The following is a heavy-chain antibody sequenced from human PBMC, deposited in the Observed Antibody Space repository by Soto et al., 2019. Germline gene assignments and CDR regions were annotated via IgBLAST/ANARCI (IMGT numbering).Heavy chain of an antibody. CDR2: IYYSGST. D-gene: IGHD4-17*01. CDR1: SCSIIRSNW. V-gene: IGHV4-4*02. J-gene: IGHJ3*02. CDR3: ARDRYGDSAFDI. Sequence: SETLSLTCAVSSCSIIRSNWWSWVRQPPGKGLEWIGYIYYSGSTNYNPSLKSRVTISVDTSKNQFSLKLSSVTAADTAVYYCARDRYGDSAFDIWGQGTMVTVSS.